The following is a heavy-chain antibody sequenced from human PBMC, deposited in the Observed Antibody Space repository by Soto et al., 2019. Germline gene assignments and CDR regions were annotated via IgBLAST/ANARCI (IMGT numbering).Heavy chain of an antibody. CDR2: IYYSGST. CDR3: ARMYSYGLSWFDP. V-gene: IGHV4-30-4*01. J-gene: IGHJ5*02. D-gene: IGHD5-18*01. CDR1: GGSISSGDYY. Sequence: SETLSLTCTVSGGSISSGDYYWSWIRQPPGKGLEWIGYIYYSGSTYYNPSPKSRVTISVDTSKNQFSLKLSSVTAADTAVYYCARMYSYGLSWFDPWGQGTLVTVSS.